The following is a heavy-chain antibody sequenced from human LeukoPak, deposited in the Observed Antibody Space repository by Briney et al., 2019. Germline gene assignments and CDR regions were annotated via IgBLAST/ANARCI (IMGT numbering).Heavy chain of an antibody. CDR3: ARAQSGSYLGNWFDP. J-gene: IGHJ5*02. CDR2: IDPSGGST. CDR1: GYTFTSYY. V-gene: IGHV1-46*01. Sequence: APVKVSCKTSGYTFTSYYIHWVRQAPGQGLEWMGLIDPSGGSTSYAQNFQGRVTMTRDTSTSTVYMELSSLRSEDTAVYYCARAQSGSYLGNWFDPWGQGTLVTVSS. D-gene: IGHD1-26*01.